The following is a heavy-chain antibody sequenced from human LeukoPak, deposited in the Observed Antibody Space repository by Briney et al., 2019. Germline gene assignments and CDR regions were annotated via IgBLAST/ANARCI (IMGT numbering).Heavy chain of an antibody. CDR1: GFTFSSHG. V-gene: IGHV3-30*02. CDR2: IRYDGSYT. D-gene: IGHD2-15*01. Sequence: GGSLRLSCAASGFTFSSHGMHWVRQAPGKGLEWVAFIRYDGSYTYYADSVKGRFTISRDNSENTLHLQINSLKVEDTAVYYCARGCSATRCPADYWGQGSLVTVSS. CDR3: ARGCSATRCPADY. J-gene: IGHJ4*02.